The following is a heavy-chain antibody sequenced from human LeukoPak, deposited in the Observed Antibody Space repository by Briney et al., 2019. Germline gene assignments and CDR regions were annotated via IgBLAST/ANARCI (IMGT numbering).Heavy chain of an antibody. CDR2: IRYDGSNK. Sequence: GGSLRLSCAASGFTFSSYGMHWVRQAPGKGLEWVAFIRYDGSNKYYADSVKGRFTISRDNSKNTLYLQMNSLRAEVTAVYYCAKANYGDYGEAFDIWGQGTMVTVSS. J-gene: IGHJ3*02. D-gene: IGHD4-17*01. CDR3: AKANYGDYGEAFDI. CDR1: GFTFSSYG. V-gene: IGHV3-30*02.